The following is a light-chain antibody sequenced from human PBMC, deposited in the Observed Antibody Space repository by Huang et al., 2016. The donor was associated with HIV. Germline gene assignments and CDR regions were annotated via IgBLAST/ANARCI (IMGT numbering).Light chain of an antibody. CDR3: LQHHAYPRT. CDR1: QGIANY. Sequence: DIQLTQSPSAMSASVGDRVSITCRASQGIANYLVWFQQRPGGAPKRLIYAASSLQSGVPSRFSRSGSGTKFTLTISGLQPEDFATYYCLQHHAYPRTFGQGTKVEV. CDR2: AAS. J-gene: IGKJ1*01. V-gene: IGKV1-17*03.